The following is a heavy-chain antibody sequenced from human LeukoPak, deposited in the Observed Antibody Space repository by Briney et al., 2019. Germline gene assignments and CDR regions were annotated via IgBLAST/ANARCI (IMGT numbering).Heavy chain of an antibody. CDR3: ASTIVVVPAATDYFDY. J-gene: IGHJ4*02. Sequence: ASVKVSCKDSGGTFSSYAISWVRQAPGQGLEWMGGIIPIFGTANYAQKFQGRVTITADESTSTAYMELSSLRSEDTAVYYCASTIVVVPAATDYFDYWGQGTLVTVSS. D-gene: IGHD2-2*01. CDR2: IIPIFGTA. CDR1: GGTFSSYA. V-gene: IGHV1-69*13.